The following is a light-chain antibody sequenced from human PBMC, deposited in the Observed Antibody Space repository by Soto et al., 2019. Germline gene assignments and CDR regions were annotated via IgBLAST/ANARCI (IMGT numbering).Light chain of an antibody. Sequence: SYYLTQPPSVSVSPGQTARITCSGDALPKQYAYWYQQKPGQAPVLVIYKDSERPSGIPERFSGSSSGTTVTLTISGVQAEDEADYYCQSADSSGTSLVFGTGTKVTVL. V-gene: IGLV3-25*02. CDR2: KDS. CDR1: ALPKQY. J-gene: IGLJ1*01. CDR3: QSADSSGTSLV.